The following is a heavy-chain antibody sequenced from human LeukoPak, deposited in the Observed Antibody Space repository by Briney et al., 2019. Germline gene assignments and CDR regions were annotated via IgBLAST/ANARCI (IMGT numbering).Heavy chain of an antibody. CDR2: INPKTGTP. CDR3: ATIHHDAFDI. D-gene: IGHD5-18*01. V-gene: IGHV7-4-1*02. Sequence: GASVKVSCKASGYTFTRYSVNWVRQAPGQGLEWMGWINPKTGTPNYAQGFTGRFVFSLDTSVSTAYLQISSLKAEDTAVYYCATIHHDAFDIWGQGTMVTVSS. CDR1: GYTFTRYS. J-gene: IGHJ3*02.